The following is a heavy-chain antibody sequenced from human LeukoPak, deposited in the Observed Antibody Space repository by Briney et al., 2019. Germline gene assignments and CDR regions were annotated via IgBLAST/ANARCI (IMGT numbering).Heavy chain of an antibody. CDR2: ISYDGS. CDR1: GFTFSSYG. D-gene: IGHD2-2*01. J-gene: IGHJ4*02. CDR3: ARGVVVVPAATKKHFDY. V-gene: IGHV3-30*03. Sequence: PGGPLRLSCAASGFTFSSYGMHWVRQAPGKGLEWVAVISYDGSQYADSVKGRFTISRDNSKNTLYLQMNSLRAEDTAVYYCARGVVVVPAATKKHFDYWGQGTLVTVSS.